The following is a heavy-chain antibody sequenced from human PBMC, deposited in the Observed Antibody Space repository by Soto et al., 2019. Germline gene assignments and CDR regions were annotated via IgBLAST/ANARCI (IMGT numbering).Heavy chain of an antibody. V-gene: IGHV3-33*01. Sequence: SRRLSCGASGGMLSSYAIHGVRQAPGKGLEWVALIWYDGSNKYYADSVKGRFTISRDNSKNTLYLQMNSLRAEDTAVYYCARDLVLEQYYMDVWGKGT. J-gene: IGHJ6*03. CDR1: GGMLSSYA. CDR2: IWYDGSNK. CDR3: ARDLVLEQYYMDV. D-gene: IGHD3-3*01.